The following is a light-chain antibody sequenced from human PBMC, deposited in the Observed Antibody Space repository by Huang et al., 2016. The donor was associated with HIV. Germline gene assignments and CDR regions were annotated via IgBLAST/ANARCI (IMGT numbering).Light chain of an antibody. V-gene: IGKV2-28*01. CDR3: MQALQTPFT. J-gene: IGKJ3*01. CDR2: LGS. Sequence: DIVLTQSPVSLPVSPGEPASISCNSSQSLLHSNGYMYLDWYLQNPGQSPQLLIYLGSNRASGVPDRFSGSGSGTNFTLKITRVEAEDVGIYYCMQALQTPFTFGPGTTVDIK. CDR1: QSLLHSNGYMY.